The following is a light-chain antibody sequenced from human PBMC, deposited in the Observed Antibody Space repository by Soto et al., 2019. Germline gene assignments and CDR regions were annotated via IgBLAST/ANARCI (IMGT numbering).Light chain of an antibody. Sequence: QSVLTQPSSVSGSPGQSITISCPGTSSDVGSYNLVSWYQQHPGKAPKLMIYGVNKRPSGVSNRFSGSKSGNTASLTISGLQAEDEADYYCCSYAGISTFYVFGTGTKVTVL. V-gene: IGLV2-23*02. J-gene: IGLJ1*01. CDR1: SSDVGSYNL. CDR2: GVN. CDR3: CSYAGISTFYV.